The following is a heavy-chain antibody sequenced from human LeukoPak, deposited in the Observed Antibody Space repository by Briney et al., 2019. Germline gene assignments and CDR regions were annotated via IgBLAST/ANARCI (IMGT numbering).Heavy chain of an antibody. D-gene: IGHD2-2*01. CDR3: AQTGGLPAAPDY. Sequence: GGSLRLSCAASRFTFSSYAMKWVRQAPGKGREWVSAIRGSGCSTYYADSVKGRLTIPRDNSKNTLYLQMNSLRAEDTALYHCAQTGGLPAAPDYWGQGTLVTVSS. J-gene: IGHJ4*02. CDR2: IRGSGCST. V-gene: IGHV3-23*01. CDR1: RFTFSSYA.